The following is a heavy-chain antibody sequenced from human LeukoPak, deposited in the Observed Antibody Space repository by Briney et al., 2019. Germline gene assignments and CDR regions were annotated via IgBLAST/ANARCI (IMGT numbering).Heavy chain of an antibody. Sequence: SETLSLTCAVYGGSFSGYYWSWIRQPPGKGLEWIGEINHSGSTNYNPSLESRVTISVDTSKNQFSLKLSSVTAADTAVYYCARLSSGWYMYFDYWGQGTLVTVSP. CDR2: INHSGST. V-gene: IGHV4-34*01. J-gene: IGHJ4*02. CDR3: ARLSSGWYMYFDY. D-gene: IGHD6-19*01. CDR1: GGSFSGYY.